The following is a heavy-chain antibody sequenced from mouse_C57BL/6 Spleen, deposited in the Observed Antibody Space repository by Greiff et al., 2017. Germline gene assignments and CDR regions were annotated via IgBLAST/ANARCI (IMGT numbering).Heavy chain of an antibody. CDR3: AAYYYGSSYDYAMDY. V-gene: IGHV1-64*01. CDR2: IRPNSGST. Sequence: QVQLQQPGAELVTPGASVKLSCKASGYTFPSYWMHWVKQRPGQGLEWIAMIRPNSGSTYYNEKVKSKATLTVDKSSSTAYMQLSSLTSEDSAVYYWAAYYYGSSYDYAMDYWGQGTSVTVSS. J-gene: IGHJ4*01. D-gene: IGHD1-1*01. CDR1: GYTFPSYW.